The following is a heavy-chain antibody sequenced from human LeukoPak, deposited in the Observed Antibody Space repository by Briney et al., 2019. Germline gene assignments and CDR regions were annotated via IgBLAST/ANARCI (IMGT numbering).Heavy chain of an antibody. CDR1: GGSISSSSYY. CDR3: ARHPHLAARFDP. J-gene: IGHJ5*02. V-gene: IGHV4-39*01. CDR2: IYYSGST. Sequence: SETLSLTCTVSGGSISSSSYYWGWIRQPPVKGLEWIGSIYYSGSTYYNPSLKSRVTISVDTSKNQFSLKLSSVTAADTAVYYCARHPHLAARFDPWGQGTLVTVSS. D-gene: IGHD6-25*01.